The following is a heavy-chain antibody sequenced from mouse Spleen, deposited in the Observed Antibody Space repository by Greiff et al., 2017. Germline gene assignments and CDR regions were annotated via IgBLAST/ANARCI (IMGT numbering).Heavy chain of an antibody. V-gene: IGHV5-17*02. CDR1: GSTFSSFG. Sequence: LVESGGGLVQPGGSRKLSCAASGSTFSSFGMHWVRQASEKGLEWVAYISSGSSTIHYADTVKGRFTISRDNPKNTLFLQMTSLRSEDTAMFHCARDSYDYSRCGFACRGQGTLVT. CDR3: ARDSYDYSRCGFAC. D-gene: IGHD1-1*01. CDR2: ISSGSSTI. J-gene: IGHJ3*01.